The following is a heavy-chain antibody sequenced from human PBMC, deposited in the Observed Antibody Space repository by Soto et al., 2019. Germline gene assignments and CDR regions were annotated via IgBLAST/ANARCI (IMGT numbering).Heavy chain of an antibody. CDR3: AKGGVIATFGRVVVPYYFDS. CDR1: GFIFRNNV. V-gene: IGHV3-23*01. D-gene: IGHD3-16*02. CDR2: IGGNDGAT. J-gene: IGHJ4*02. Sequence: LRLSCAVSGFIFRNNVVSWVRQAPGKRLEWVSSIGGNDGATYYADSVKARFTISRDNSKDTLYLQMNNLGTDDTALYYCAKGGVIATFGRVVVPYYFDSWGQGTPVTVSS.